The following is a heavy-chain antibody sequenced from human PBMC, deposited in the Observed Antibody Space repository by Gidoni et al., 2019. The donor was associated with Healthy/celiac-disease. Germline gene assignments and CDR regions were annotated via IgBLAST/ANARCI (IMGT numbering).Heavy chain of an antibody. Sequence: EVQLVVSGGGLVLPGRYLRPLCAAAAFTFDDYAMHWVRQAPGKGMEWGSGISWNTGSIGYADSVKGRFTISGDNAKNSLYLQMNSLRAEDTALYYCAKDYIAARHFYYYGMDVWGQGTTVTVSS. D-gene: IGHD6-6*01. CDR3: AKDYIAARHFYYYGMDV. J-gene: IGHJ6*02. V-gene: IGHV3-9*01. CDR2: ISWNTGSI. CDR1: AFTFDDYA.